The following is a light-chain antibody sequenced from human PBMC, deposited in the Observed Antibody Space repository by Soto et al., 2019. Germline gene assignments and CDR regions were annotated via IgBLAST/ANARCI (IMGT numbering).Light chain of an antibody. Sequence: QSALAQPRSVSGSPGQSVTISCTGTSSDVGAFNYVSWHQQHPGKAPKLVIYDVTQRPSGVPARFSASKSGTTASLTISGLQAEDEADYYCCSYAAGDSFKFGGGTK. J-gene: IGLJ2*01. CDR3: CSYAAGDSFK. CDR2: DVT. CDR1: SSDVGAFNY. V-gene: IGLV2-11*01.